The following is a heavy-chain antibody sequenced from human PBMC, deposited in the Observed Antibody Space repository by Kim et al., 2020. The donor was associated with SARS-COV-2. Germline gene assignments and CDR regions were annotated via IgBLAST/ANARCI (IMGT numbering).Heavy chain of an antibody. CDR1: GGTFSSYA. Sequence: SVKVSCKASGGTFSSYAISWVRQAPGQGLEWMGGIIPIFGTANYAQKFQGRVTITADESTSTAYMELSSLRSEDTAVYYCARSNGLAAAKSRRITTSVPIDYYGMDVWGQGTTVTVSS. D-gene: IGHD6-13*01. J-gene: IGHJ6*02. V-gene: IGHV1-69*13. CDR3: ARSNGLAAAKSRRITTSVPIDYYGMDV. CDR2: IIPIFGTA.